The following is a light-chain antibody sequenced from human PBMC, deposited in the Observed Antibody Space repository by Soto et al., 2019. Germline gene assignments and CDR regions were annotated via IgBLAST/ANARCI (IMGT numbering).Light chain of an antibody. V-gene: IGLV2-23*01. CDR1: SSDVGSYNL. CDR2: EGS. J-gene: IGLJ1*01. CDR3: CSYAGSSTYV. Sequence: QSALTQPASVSGSPGPSSTISCTGTSSDVGSYNLVSWYQQHPGKAPKLMIYEGSKRPSGVSNRFSGSKSGNTASLTISGLQAEDEADYYCCSYAGSSTYVFGTGTKLTVL.